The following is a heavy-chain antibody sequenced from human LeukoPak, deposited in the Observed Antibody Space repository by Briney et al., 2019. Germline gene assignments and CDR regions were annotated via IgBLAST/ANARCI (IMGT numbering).Heavy chain of an antibody. CDR2: MWYDGSKE. Sequence: GGSLRLSCAASGFTLSSHGMHWVRQAPGKGLEWVAGMWYDGSKEDYADSVKGRFTISRDMSKNTLNLQMNSLRVEDTAMFYCARDLSFGSLDFRGQGILVTVSS. D-gene: IGHD1-26*01. V-gene: IGHV3-33*01. CDR1: GFTLSSHG. CDR3: ARDLSFGSLDF. J-gene: IGHJ4*02.